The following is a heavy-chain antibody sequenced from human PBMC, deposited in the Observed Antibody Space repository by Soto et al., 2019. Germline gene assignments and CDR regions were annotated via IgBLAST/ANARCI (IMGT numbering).Heavy chain of an antibody. CDR1: GFTFSDYH. V-gene: IGHV3-13*01. D-gene: IGHD3-10*01. CDR2: IDTSGHT. J-gene: IGHJ5*02. Sequence: EVQLVESGGGLVQPGGSLRLSCAASGFTFSDYHMHWVRQAGGKGLEWVSAIDTSGHTFYLGSGRGRFTVSRDDPRSSFYLQMSNLRPEDRAVYYCARLEIIGVNFFEHWGRGVLVTVSS. CDR3: ARLEIIGVNFFEH.